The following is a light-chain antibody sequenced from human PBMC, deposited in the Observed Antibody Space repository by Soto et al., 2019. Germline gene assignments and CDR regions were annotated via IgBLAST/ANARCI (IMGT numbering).Light chain of an antibody. CDR3: QHRSNCTRGFT. Sequence: EIVLTQSPATLSLSPGERATLSCRASQSVSSYLAWYQQKPGQAPRLLIYDASTMTTGIPARFSGSGSGTDFTLTISSLGPEDFAVYYCQHRSNCTRGFTFGPGTKVDIK. J-gene: IGKJ3*01. V-gene: IGKV3-11*01. CDR2: DAS. CDR1: QSVSSY.